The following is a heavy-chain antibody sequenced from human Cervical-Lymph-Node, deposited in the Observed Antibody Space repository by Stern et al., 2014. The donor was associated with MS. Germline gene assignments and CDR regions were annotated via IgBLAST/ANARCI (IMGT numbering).Heavy chain of an antibody. D-gene: IGHD3-16*02. J-gene: IGHJ6*02. CDR2: IYSGGST. Sequence: EVQLVESGGGLVQHGGSLRLSCAASGFTVSSNYMSWVRQAPGKGLEWVSVIYSGGSTYYADSVKGRFTISRDNSKNTLYLQMNSLRAEDTAVYYCARGLKLYRYYYYGMDVWGQGTTVTVSS. V-gene: IGHV3-66*02. CDR3: ARGLKLYRYYYYGMDV. CDR1: GFTVSSNY.